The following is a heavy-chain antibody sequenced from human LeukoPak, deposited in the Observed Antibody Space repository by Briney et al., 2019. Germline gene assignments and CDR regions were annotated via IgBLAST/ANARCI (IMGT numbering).Heavy chain of an antibody. CDR1: GFTFSSYW. CDR2: IRSKAYGGTT. D-gene: IGHD3-3*01. CDR3: TRGAWSPGY. Sequence: GGSLRLSCAASGFTFSSYWMSWVRQAPGKGLEWVAFIRSKAYGGTTEYAASVKGRFTISRDDSRSIAYLQMNSLRTEDTAVYYCTRGAWSPGYWGQGTLVTVSS. V-gene: IGHV3-49*04. J-gene: IGHJ4*02.